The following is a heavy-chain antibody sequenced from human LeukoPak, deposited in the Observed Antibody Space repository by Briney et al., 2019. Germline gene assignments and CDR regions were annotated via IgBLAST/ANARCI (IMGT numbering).Heavy chain of an antibody. CDR2: IRHDGSNK. CDR1: GFTFSSYG. CDR3: ARELYTRDGYNSYMDV. Sequence: PGGSLRLSCAASGFTFSSYGMHWVRQAPGKGLEWVAFIRHDGSNKYYADSVKGRFTISRDNSKNTLYLQMNSLRAEDTAVYYCARELYTRDGYNSYMDVWGRGTTVTVSS. D-gene: IGHD5-24*01. V-gene: IGHV3-30*02. J-gene: IGHJ6*03.